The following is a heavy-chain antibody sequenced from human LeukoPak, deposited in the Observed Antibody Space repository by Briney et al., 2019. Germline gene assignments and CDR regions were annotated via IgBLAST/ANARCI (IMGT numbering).Heavy chain of an antibody. CDR1: GGSISSYY. CDR2: IYYSGST. J-gene: IGHJ4*02. CDR3: ASEMYYYDSSGYSLDDY. V-gene: IGHV4-59*12. D-gene: IGHD3-22*01. Sequence: SETLSLTCTVSGGSISSYYWSWIRQPPGKGLEWIGYIYYSGSTNYNPSLKSRVTISVDTSKNQFSLKLSSVTAADTAVYYCASEMYYYDSSGYSLDDYWGQGTLVTVSS.